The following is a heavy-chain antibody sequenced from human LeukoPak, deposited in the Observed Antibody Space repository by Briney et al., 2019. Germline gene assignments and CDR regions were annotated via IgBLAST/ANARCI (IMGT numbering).Heavy chain of an antibody. V-gene: IGHV3-21*01. CDR2: ISSSSSYI. CDR3: ARYCSSTSCPTYYYYGMDV. D-gene: IGHD2-2*01. Sequence: GGSLRLSCAASGFTFSSYSMTWVRQAPGKGLEWVSSISSSSSYIYYADSVKGRFTISRDNAKNSLYLQMNSLRAEDTAVYYCARYCSSTSCPTYYYYGMDVWGQGTTVTVSS. J-gene: IGHJ6*02. CDR1: GFTFSSYS.